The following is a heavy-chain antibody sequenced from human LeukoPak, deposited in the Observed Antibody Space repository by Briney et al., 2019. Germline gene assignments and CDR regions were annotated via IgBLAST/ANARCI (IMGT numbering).Heavy chain of an antibody. CDR2: INPTGGST. D-gene: IGHD3-3*01. Sequence: ASVKVSCKASGYTFISYQMHWVRQAPGQGLEWMGIINPTGGSTSHAQKFQGRVTMTRDTSTSTVYMELSSLRSEDTAVYYCAKAITIFGVAIDYWGQGTLVTVSS. CDR1: GYTFISYQ. CDR3: AKAITIFGVAIDY. V-gene: IGHV1-46*01. J-gene: IGHJ4*02.